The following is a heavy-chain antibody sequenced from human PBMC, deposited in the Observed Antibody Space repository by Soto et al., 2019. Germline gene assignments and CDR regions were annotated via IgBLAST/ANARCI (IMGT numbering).Heavy chain of an antibody. CDR3: ARHQGPAAGNYGMDV. V-gene: IGHV3-21*01. CDR2: ISSSSSYI. CDR1: GFTFSSYS. J-gene: IGHJ6*02. Sequence: GGSLRLSCAASGFTFSSYSMNWVRQAPGKGLEWVASISSSSSYIYYADSVKGRFTISRDKAKNSLFLQMSSLRAEDTALYYCARHQGPAAGNYGMDVWGRGTTVTVSS. D-gene: IGHD6-13*01.